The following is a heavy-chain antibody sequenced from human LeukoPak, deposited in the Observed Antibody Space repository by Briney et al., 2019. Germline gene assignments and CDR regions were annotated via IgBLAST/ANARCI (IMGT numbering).Heavy chain of an antibody. CDR2: ISGSGGST. CDR3: AKLKSFPWLSDY. J-gene: IGHJ4*02. D-gene: IGHD3-22*01. CDR1: GFTFSSYA. V-gene: IGHV3-23*01. Sequence: GGSLRLSCAASGFTFSSYAMSWVRQAPGKGLEWVSAISGSGGSTYYADPVKGRFTISRDNSKNTLYLQMNSLRAEDTAVYYCAKLKSFPWLSDYWGQGTLVTVSS.